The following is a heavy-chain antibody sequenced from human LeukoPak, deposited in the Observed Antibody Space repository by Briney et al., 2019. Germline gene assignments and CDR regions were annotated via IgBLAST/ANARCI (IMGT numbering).Heavy chain of an antibody. CDR2: ITASSSST. Sequence: QAGGSLRLSCAASGFTFSNYGMSWVRQAPGKGLEWVSAITASSSSTHDADSVQGRFTISRDNFKNTLYLQMNSLRPEDTAIYYCAKLFESGTYFDVFHYWCQGTLVIVSS. CDR3: AKLFESGTYFDVFHY. J-gene: IGHJ4*02. CDR1: GFTFSNYG. V-gene: IGHV3-23*01. D-gene: IGHD3-10*01.